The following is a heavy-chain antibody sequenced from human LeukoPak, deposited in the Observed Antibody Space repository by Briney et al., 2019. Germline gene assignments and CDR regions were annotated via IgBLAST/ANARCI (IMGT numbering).Heavy chain of an antibody. Sequence: ASVKVSCKASGGTFSSYAISWVRQAPGQGLEWMGWINPNSGGTNYAQKFQGRVTMTRDTSISTAYMELSRLRSDDTAVYYCARERGTTGTTGNNWFDPWGQGTLVTVSS. V-gene: IGHV1-2*02. CDR1: GGTFSSYA. J-gene: IGHJ5*02. CDR3: ARERGTTGTTGNNWFDP. D-gene: IGHD1-1*01. CDR2: INPNSGGT.